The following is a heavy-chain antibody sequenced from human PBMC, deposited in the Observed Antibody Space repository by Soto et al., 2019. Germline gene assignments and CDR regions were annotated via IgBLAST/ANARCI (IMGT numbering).Heavy chain of an antibody. D-gene: IGHD6-13*01. Sequence: ASVKVSCKASGYTFTSYDINWVRQATGQGLEWMGWMNPNSGNTGYAQKFQGRVTMTRNTSMSTAYMELSSLRSEDTAVYYCARNGGDGPYSSSWYNYYYGMDVWGQGTTVTVSS. CDR3: ARNGGDGPYSSSWYNYYYGMDV. J-gene: IGHJ6*02. V-gene: IGHV1-8*01. CDR1: GYTFTSYD. CDR2: MNPNSGNT.